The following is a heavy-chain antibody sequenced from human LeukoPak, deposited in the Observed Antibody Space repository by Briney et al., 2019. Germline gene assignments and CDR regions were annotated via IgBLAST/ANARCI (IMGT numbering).Heavy chain of an antibody. CDR1: GYTFTGYY. CDR3: ARPRIAVAGRGWFDP. V-gene: IGHV1-2*02. Sequence: ASVKVSCKASGYTFTGYYMHWVRQAPGQGLEWMGWINPNSGGTNYAQKFQGRVTMTRDTSISTAYMELSRLRSDDTAVYYCARPRIAVAGRGWFDPWGQGTLVTVSS. D-gene: IGHD6-19*01. CDR2: INPNSGGT. J-gene: IGHJ5*02.